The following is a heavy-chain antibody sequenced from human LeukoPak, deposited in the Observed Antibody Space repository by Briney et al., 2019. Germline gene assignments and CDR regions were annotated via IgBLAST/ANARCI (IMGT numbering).Heavy chain of an antibody. CDR2: IKEDGSEK. CDR3: ARSDSVVKDYYYFYYMDV. D-gene: IGHD3-10*01. Sequence: GGSLLLSCSGSGFTIISYWMSWVRQAPGKGLEGVASIKEDGSEKYFVDSVRGRFTISRNNAKNSLFLQMNSLRAEDTAVYYCARSDSVVKDYYYFYYMDVWGEGTTVTVSS. J-gene: IGHJ6*03. CDR1: GFTIISYW. V-gene: IGHV3-7*01.